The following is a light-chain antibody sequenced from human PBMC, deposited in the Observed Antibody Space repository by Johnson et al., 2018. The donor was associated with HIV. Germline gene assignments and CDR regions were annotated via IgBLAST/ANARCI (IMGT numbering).Light chain of an antibody. CDR3: GTWDTSLSAGV. Sequence: QPVLTQPPSVSAAPGQTVTISCSGSSSNIGNNYVSWYQQLPGTAPKLLIYDNNKRPSVIPDRFSGSKSVTSATLGITGLQTGDEADYYCGTWDTSLSAGVFGPGTKVSVL. J-gene: IGLJ1*01. CDR1: SSNIGNNY. V-gene: IGLV1-51*01. CDR2: DNN.